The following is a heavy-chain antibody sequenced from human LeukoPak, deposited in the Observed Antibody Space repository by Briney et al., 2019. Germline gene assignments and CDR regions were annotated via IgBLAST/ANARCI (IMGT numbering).Heavy chain of an antibody. CDR2: ISSNGGNT. V-gene: IGHV3-64D*06. J-gene: IGHJ4*02. CDR1: GFTFSSYT. Sequence: GGSLRLSCSASGFTFSSYTMHWVRQAPGKGLEYVSAISSNGGNTYDADSVKGRFTISRDNSKNTLYLQMSSLRSDDTAVYYCARDLMGNTWYVPSDYWGQGTLVTVSS. D-gene: IGHD6-13*01. CDR3: ARDLMGNTWYVPSDY.